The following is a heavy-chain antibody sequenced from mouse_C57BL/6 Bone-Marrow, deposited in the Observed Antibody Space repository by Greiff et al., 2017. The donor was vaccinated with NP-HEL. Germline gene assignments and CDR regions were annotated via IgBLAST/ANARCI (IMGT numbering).Heavy chain of an antibody. CDR3: ARVNYYGTLYYFDY. V-gene: IGHV1-81*01. D-gene: IGHD1-1*01. CDR1: GYTFTSSG. CDR2: IYPRSGNP. J-gene: IGHJ2*01. Sequence: QVQLKESGAELARPGASVKLSCTASGYTFTSSGISWVQQRTGQGLEWIGEIYPRSGNPYYNEKFNGQATLTADKSSSRSYMELRSLTSEDSAVYFCARVNYYGTLYYFDYWGQGTTLTVSS.